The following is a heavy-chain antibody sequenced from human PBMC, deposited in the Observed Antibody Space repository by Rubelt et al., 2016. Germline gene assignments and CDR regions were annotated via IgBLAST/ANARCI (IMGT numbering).Heavy chain of an antibody. CDR3: ARVVLWFGEFFWFDP. CDR2: IYYSGST. Sequence: QVQLQESGPGLVKPSETLSLTCTVSGGSISSYYWSWIRQPPGKGLEWIGYIYYSGSTNYNPPLKSRVTISVDTSKNQFSLKLSSVTAADTAVYYCARVVLWFGEFFWFDPWGQGTLVTVSS. D-gene: IGHD3-10*01. J-gene: IGHJ5*02. CDR1: GGSISSYY. V-gene: IGHV4-59*01.